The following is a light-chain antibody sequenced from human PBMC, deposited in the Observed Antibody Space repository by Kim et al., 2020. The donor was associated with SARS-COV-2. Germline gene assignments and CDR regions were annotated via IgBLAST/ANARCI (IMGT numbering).Light chain of an antibody. CDR2: EVA. J-gene: IGLJ2*01. CDR3: CSYTPTSTML. CDR1: NIDIGTDAL. V-gene: IGLV2-23*02. Sequence: GQSIIISCTGTNIDIGTDALVSCYQHLPGKAPKLLIVEVARRPSGVSPRFFGSKSGSTATLTISGLQTDDEADYYCCSYTPTSTMLFGGGTQLTVL.